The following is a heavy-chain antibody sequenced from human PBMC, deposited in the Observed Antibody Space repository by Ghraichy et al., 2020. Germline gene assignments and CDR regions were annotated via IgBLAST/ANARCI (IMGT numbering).Heavy chain of an antibody. J-gene: IGHJ3*02. Sequence: SQTLSLTCAVSGGSISSGGYSWSWIRQPPGKGLEWIGYIYHSGSTYYNPSLKSRVTISVDRSKNQFSLKLSPVTAADTAVYYCAICDYDDAFDIWGQGTMVTVSS. V-gene: IGHV4-30-2*01. CDR1: GGSISSGGYS. D-gene: IGHD4-17*01. CDR3: AICDYDDAFDI. CDR2: IYHSGST.